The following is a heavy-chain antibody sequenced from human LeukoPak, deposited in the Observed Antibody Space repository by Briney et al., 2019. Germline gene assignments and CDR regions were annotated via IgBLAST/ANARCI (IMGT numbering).Heavy chain of an antibody. CDR2: IKQDGSGI. CDR3: ANRNWAYGGPWYFDN. D-gene: IGHD4-23*01. CDR1: GFTFSSYW. J-gene: IGHJ4*02. Sequence: PGGSLRLSCAASGFTFSSYWVSWVRQAPGKGLEWVANIKQDGSGIYYVDSVEGRFTISRDNAKNSLYLQMNSLRAEDTAVYYCANRNWAYGGPWYFDNWGQGTLVTVSS. V-gene: IGHV3-7*01.